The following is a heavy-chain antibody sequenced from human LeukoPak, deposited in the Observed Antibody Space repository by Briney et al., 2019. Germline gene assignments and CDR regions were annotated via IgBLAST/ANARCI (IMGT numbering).Heavy chain of an antibody. V-gene: IGHV5-51*01. CDR1: GYRFTSYW. J-gene: IGHJ5*02. CDR3: ARRQYQSHGGFDP. D-gene: IGHD2-2*01. Sequence: GESLKISCKGSGYRFTSYWIGWVRQLPGKGLEWMGIIYPGDSDTRYSPSFQGQVTISADKSISTAYLQWSSLKASDTAMYYCARRQYQSHGGFDPWGQGTLVTVSS. CDR2: IYPGDSDT.